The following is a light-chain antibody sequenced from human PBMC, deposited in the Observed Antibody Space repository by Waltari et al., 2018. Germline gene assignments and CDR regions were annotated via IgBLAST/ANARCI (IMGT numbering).Light chain of an antibody. CDR1: QTITTY. Sequence: DIQIPQSPSSLSASVGDRVTITCRASQTITTYLNWYLQKPGKAPELLIYGASTLQSGAPSRFSGSGSGTDFTLTISSLQPEDFATYYCQQSFNTPFAFGPGTKLDIK. J-gene: IGKJ3*01. CDR2: GAS. CDR3: QQSFNTPFA. V-gene: IGKV1-39*01.